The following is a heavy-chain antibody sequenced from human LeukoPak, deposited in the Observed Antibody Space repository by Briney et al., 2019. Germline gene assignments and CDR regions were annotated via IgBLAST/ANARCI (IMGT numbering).Heavy chain of an antibody. V-gene: IGHV4-59*01. CDR2: IYYSGSP. CDR3: ARDVTVRGVKGFDP. D-gene: IGHD3-10*01. J-gene: IGHJ5*02. CDR1: GGSISSYY. Sequence: SETLSLTCTVSGGSISSYYWSWIRQPPGKGLEWIGYIYYSGSPNYNPSLKSRVTISVDTSKNQFSLKLSSVTAADTAVYYCARDVTVRGVKGFDPWGQGTLVTVSS.